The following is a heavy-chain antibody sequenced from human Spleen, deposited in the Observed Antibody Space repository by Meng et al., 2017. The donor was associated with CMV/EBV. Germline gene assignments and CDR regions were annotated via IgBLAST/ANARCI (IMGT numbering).Heavy chain of an antibody. CDR1: GFTFSTYD. CDR3: ARVRGGEYQLLYGLSFDY. D-gene: IGHD2-2*02. CDR2: IGSGGSTI. J-gene: IGHJ4*02. V-gene: IGHV3-48*03. Sequence: GESLKISCAASGFTFSTYDMTWVRQAPGKGLVWVSYIGSGGSTIYYADSVKGRFTVSRDNAKNSLYLQMNSLRGEDTAVYYCARVRGGEYQLLYGLSFDYWGQGTLVTVSS.